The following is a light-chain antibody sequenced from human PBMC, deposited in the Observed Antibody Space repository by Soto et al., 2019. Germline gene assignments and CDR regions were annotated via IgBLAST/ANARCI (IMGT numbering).Light chain of an antibody. CDR3: CSYAGTYTFVV. CDR1: SHDVGGYDY. V-gene: IGLV2-11*01. J-gene: IGLJ2*01. Sequence: QSAPTQPRSVSGSPGLSVTISCTGTSHDVGGYDYVSWYQQSPGKAPKLIIYDVIERPSGVPDRFSGSKSGNTASLTISGVQAEDEGDYYCCSYAGTYTFVVFGGGTKLTVL. CDR2: DVI.